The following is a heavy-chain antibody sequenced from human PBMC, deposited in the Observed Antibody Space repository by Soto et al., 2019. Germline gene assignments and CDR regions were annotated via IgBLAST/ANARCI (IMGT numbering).Heavy chain of an antibody. CDR2: TYHSGNT. CDR3: ATWGSTAFDI. V-gene: IGHV4-4*02. CDR1: RGSMGSSDW. Sequence: QLQESGPGLVEPSGTLSLTCAVSRGSMGSSDWWCWVRQAPGKGLEWIGETYHSGNTNYNPSLKSRVTLSVDNSKNQFSLTLTSVTAADTGVYYCATWGSTAFDIWGQGTMVTVSS. J-gene: IGHJ3*02. D-gene: IGHD3-16*01.